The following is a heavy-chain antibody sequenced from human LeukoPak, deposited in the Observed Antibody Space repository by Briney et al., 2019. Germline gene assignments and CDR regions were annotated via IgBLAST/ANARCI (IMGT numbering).Heavy chain of an antibody. Sequence: AGGALRLSCAASGFTFNNYGFHWVRQAPGKGLEWVALSSYDGSNKYYADSVKGRFTISRDNSKNTLYLQMNSLRAEDTAVYYCAKDVSLVVVVAATLFDYWGQGTLVTVSS. D-gene: IGHD2-15*01. CDR3: AKDVSLVVVVAATLFDY. V-gene: IGHV3-30*18. CDR2: SSYDGSNK. J-gene: IGHJ4*02. CDR1: GFTFNNYG.